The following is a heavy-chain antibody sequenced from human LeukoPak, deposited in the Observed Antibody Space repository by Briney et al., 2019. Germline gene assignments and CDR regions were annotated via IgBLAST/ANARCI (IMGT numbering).Heavy chain of an antibody. J-gene: IGHJ4*02. V-gene: IGHV3-33*01. CDR2: GWYDGSNE. Sequence: GGSLRLSCAAFGVTFSTSVIHWMRQAPGKGLEWVAVGWYDGSNEYYADSVKGRFTISRDNSKNTLYMQLNSLRAEDTAVYYCARRLGYYFDYWGQGTLVTVSS. D-gene: IGHD5-12*01. CDR3: ARRLGYYFDY. CDR1: GVTFSTSV.